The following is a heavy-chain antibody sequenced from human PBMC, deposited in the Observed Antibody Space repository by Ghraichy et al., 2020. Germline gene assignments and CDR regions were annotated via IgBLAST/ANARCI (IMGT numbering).Heavy chain of an antibody. V-gene: IGHV4-31*03. CDR2: ISYTGST. J-gene: IGHJ4*02. CDR1: GVTMTSDTYS. Sequence: SLNISCTVSGVTMTSDTYSWTWIRQYPEKGLEWIGNISYTGSTSYNPSLQSRVSISVDTSKNQFSLQLTSVTAADTAVYYCARDSRKDDSNFVDYFDSWGQGTLVTVSS. D-gene: IGHD5-24*01. CDR3: ARDSRKDDSNFVDYFDS.